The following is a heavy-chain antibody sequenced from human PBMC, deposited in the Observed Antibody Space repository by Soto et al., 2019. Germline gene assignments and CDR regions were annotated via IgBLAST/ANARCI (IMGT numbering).Heavy chain of an antibody. Sequence: QVQLVESGGGVVHPGRSLRLSCAASGFKFSSYAMYWVRQAPGKGLDWVAVISYDGSNKYYADSVRGRFSISRDNSENTLYLQMSSLRPEDTALYYCAGDILTPTGYWGQGTLVTVSS. V-gene: IGHV3-30-3*01. CDR2: ISYDGSNK. J-gene: IGHJ4*02. CDR3: AGDILTPTGY. CDR1: GFKFSSYA. D-gene: IGHD2-8*02.